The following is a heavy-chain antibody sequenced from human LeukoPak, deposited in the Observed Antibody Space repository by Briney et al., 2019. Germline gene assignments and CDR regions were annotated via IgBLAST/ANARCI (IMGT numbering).Heavy chain of an antibody. CDR3: ARGVQFYDSSGYHGNGYFDY. Sequence: ASVKVSCKASGYTFTGYYMHWVRQAPGQGLEWMGWINPNSGGTNYAQKFQGRVTMTRDTSISTAYMELSSLRSEDTAVYYCARGVQFYDSSGYHGNGYFDYWGQGTLVTVSS. J-gene: IGHJ4*02. D-gene: IGHD3-22*01. CDR1: GYTFTGYY. V-gene: IGHV1-2*02. CDR2: INPNSGGT.